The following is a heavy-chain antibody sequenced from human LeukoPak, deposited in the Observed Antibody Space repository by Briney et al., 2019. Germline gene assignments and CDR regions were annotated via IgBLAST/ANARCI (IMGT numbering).Heavy chain of an antibody. V-gene: IGHV3-48*04. CDR2: IGIDSGNT. J-gene: IGHJ4*02. CDR3: ARDHNYAFDN. Sequence: GGPLRLSCAASGFIFNDYSMNWVRQAPGKGLEWISYIGIDSGNTKYADSVKGRFTISGDNAKSSLYLQMNSLRVEDTAVYYCARDHNYAFDNWGQGTLVTVSS. D-gene: IGHD4-11*01. CDR1: GFIFNDYS.